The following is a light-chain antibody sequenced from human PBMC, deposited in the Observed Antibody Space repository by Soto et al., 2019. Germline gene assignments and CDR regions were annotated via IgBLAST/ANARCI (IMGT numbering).Light chain of an antibody. CDR2: GNN. V-gene: IGLV1-40*01. CDR3: SSYRTGGPFV. Sequence: QSVLTQPPSVSGAPGQRVTISCTGSSSNIGAGYDVHWYQQLPGTAPKLLIYGNNNRPSGVSHRFSGSKSGNTASLTISGLQAEDEADYYCSSYRTGGPFVFGTGTKVTVL. CDR1: SSNIGAGYD. J-gene: IGLJ1*01.